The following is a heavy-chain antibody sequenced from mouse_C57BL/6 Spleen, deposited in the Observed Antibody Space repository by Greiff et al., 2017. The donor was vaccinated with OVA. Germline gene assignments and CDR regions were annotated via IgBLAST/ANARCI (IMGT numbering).Heavy chain of an antibody. J-gene: IGHJ4*01. CDR1: GYTFTSYW. V-gene: IGHV1-53*01. CDR2: INPSNGGT. Sequence: QVHVKQPGTELVKPGASVKLSCKASGYTFTSYWMHWVKQRPGQGLEWIGNINPSNGGTNYNEKFKSKATLTVDKSSSTAYMQLSSLTSEDSAVYYCARSYYGSSYWAMDYWGQGTSVTVSS. CDR3: ARSYYGSSYWAMDY. D-gene: IGHD1-1*01.